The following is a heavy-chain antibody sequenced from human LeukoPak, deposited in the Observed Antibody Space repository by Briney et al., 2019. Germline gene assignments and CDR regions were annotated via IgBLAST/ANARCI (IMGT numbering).Heavy chain of an antibody. CDR1: GFTFSSYA. Sequence: GGSLRLSCAASGFTFSSYAMSWVRQAPGKGLEWVSAISGSGGSTYYADSVKGRFTISRDNSKNTLYLQMNSLRAEDTAVYYCAKEESARITMIVVVTNLFDYWGQGTLVTVSS. D-gene: IGHD3-22*01. V-gene: IGHV3-23*01. J-gene: IGHJ4*02. CDR2: ISGSGGST. CDR3: AKEESARITMIVVVTNLFDY.